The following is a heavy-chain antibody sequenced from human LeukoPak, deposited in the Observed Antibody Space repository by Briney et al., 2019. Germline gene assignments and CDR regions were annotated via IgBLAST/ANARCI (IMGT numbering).Heavy chain of an antibody. CDR2: ISWNSGSI. CDR1: GFTFDDYA. V-gene: IGHV3-9*01. CDR3: ATDMHYDSSGYYSPYFDY. Sequence: PGRSLRLSCAAAGFTFDDYAMHWVRQAPGKGLEWVSGISWNSGSIGYADSVKGRFTISRDNAKNSLYLQMNSLRAEDTALYYCATDMHYDSSGYYSPYFDYWGQGTLVTVSS. D-gene: IGHD3-22*01. J-gene: IGHJ4*02.